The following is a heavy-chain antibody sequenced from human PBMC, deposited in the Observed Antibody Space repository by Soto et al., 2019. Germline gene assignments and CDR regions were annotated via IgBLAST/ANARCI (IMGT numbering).Heavy chain of an antibody. D-gene: IGHD3-16*01. V-gene: IGHV4-4*09. J-gene: IGHJ6*03. CDR1: GDSVRNQY. CDR3: ARTLDYGHMEV. CDR2: IYRSGST. Sequence: QVQMQESGPGLVKPSETLSLTCTVSGDSVRNQYWSWIRRPPGRGLEWIGYIYRSGSTKYNPSLKSRLTISVDTSKNQFALKLSSVTAADTAVYYCARTLDYGHMEVWGKGTTVTVSS.